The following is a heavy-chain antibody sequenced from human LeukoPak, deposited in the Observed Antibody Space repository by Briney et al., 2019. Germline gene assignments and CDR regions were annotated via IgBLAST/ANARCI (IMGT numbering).Heavy chain of an antibody. CDR2: IIPILGIA. J-gene: IGHJ5*02. CDR3: ARGESSSWYDP. D-gene: IGHD6-13*01. V-gene: IGHV1-69*04. Sequence: ASVKVSCKASGGTFSSYAISWVRQAPRQGLEWMGRIIPILGIANYAQKFQGRVTITADKSTSTAYMELSSLRSEDTAVYYCARGESSSWYDPWGQGTLVTVSS. CDR1: GGTFSSYA.